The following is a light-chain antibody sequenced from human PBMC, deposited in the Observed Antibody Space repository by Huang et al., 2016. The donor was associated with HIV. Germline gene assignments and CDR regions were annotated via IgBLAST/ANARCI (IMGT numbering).Light chain of an antibody. CDR2: GAS. V-gene: IGKV3-20*01. Sequence: VLTQSPGTVSLSPWETATRPCSASQSVSSNYLAWYQQKPGQAPRPLIYGASYSAAGNADKMSGSGSGTDCTLTISRVEPEDDAVYYCEQEDRSPRFTFGQGTKVDIK. CDR3: EQEDRSPRFT. J-gene: IGKJ3*01. CDR1: QSVSSNY.